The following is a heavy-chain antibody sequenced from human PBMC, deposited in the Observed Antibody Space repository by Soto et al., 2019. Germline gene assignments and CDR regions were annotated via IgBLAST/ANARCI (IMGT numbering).Heavy chain of an antibody. J-gene: IGHJ2*01. Sequence: EVQLVESGGGLVKPGGSLRLSCAASGFTFSSYSMNWVRQAPGKGLEWVSSISSSSSYIYYADSVKGRFTISRDNAKNSLYLQMNSLRAEDTAVYYCARDARTTYYDILTGYYWYFDLWGRGTLVTVSS. CDR1: GFTFSSYS. V-gene: IGHV3-21*01. CDR3: ARDARTTYYDILTGYYWYFDL. CDR2: ISSSSSYI. D-gene: IGHD3-9*01.